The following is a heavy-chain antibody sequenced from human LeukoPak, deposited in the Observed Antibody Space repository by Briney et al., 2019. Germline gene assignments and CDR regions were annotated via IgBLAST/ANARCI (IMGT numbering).Heavy chain of an antibody. V-gene: IGHV4-59*01. D-gene: IGHD1-1*01. CDR1: GGSISSYF. Sequence: SETLSLTCTVSGGSISSYFWSRVRQPPGKGLEWIGYISYSGSTNFNPSLKSRVTISVDTPKNQFSLKLSSVTAADTAVYYCAREGTAGTNLNWFDPWGQGTLVTVSS. J-gene: IGHJ5*02. CDR3: AREGTAGTNLNWFDP. CDR2: ISYSGST.